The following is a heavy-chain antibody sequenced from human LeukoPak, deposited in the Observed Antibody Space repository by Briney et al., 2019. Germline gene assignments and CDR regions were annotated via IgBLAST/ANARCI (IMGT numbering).Heavy chain of an antibody. CDR2: IYHSGST. CDR3: ARARIAVAGVIDY. CDR1: GGSISSGGYS. D-gene: IGHD6-19*01. J-gene: IGHJ4*02. V-gene: IGHV4-30-2*01. Sequence: SQTLSLTCAVSGGSISSGGYSWSWIRQPPGKGLEWIGYIYHSGSTYYNPSLKSRVTISVDRSKNQFSLKLSSVTAADTAVYYCARARIAVAGVIDYWGQGTLVTVSS.